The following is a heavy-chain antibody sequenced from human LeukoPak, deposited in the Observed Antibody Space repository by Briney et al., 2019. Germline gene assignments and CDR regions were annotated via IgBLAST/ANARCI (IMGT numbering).Heavy chain of an antibody. Sequence: GGSLRLSCAAPGITISSYWMSWVRQAPGKGLEWVANIKEDGSEKYYVDSVKGRFTISRDNAKKSLYLQMNRLRAEDTAVYYCEAFYYDESGWGDASDMWGQGTMVTVSS. CDR1: GITISSYW. J-gene: IGHJ3*02. D-gene: IGHD3-16*01. V-gene: IGHV3-7*01. CDR2: IKEDGSEK. CDR3: EAFYYDESGWGDASDM.